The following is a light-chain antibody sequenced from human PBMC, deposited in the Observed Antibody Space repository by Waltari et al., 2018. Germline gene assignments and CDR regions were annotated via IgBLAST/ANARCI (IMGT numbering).Light chain of an antibody. CDR1: QGISND. J-gene: IGKJ4*01. Sequence: IQMTQSTSSRSASVGDRVTITCRASQGISNDLAWYQHKPGESPKLLISEASSLQSGVPSRFSGSGSGTYFTLAINSLQSEDFATYYCQHYYVFQVTFGGGTKVEIK. V-gene: IGKV1-6*01. CDR2: EAS. CDR3: QHYYVFQVT.